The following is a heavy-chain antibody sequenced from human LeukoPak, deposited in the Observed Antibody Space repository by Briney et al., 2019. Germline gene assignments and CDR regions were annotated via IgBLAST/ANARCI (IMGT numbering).Heavy chain of an antibody. CDR2: IKQDGSEK. V-gene: IGHV3-7*01. Sequence: PGGSLRLSCAASGFTFSSYWMSWVRQAPGKGLEWVANIKQDGSEKYYVDSVKGRFTISRDNSKNTLYLQMNSLRAEDTAVYYCARDLYVGWFDPWGQGTLVTVSS. D-gene: IGHD3-16*01. J-gene: IGHJ5*02. CDR1: GFTFSSYW. CDR3: ARDLYVGWFDP.